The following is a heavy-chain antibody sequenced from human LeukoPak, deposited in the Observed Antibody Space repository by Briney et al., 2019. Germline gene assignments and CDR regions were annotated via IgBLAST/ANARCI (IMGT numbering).Heavy chain of an antibody. J-gene: IGHJ4*02. CDR1: GFTFGDYA. V-gene: IGHV3-49*04. D-gene: IGHD1-26*01. CDR3: TREVGAPDY. CDR2: IRSKAYGGTT. Sequence: PGRSLRLSCTASGFTFGDYAMSWVRQAPGKGLEWVGFIRSKAYGGTTEYAASVKGRFTISRDDSKSIAYLQMNSLKTEDTAVYYCTREVGAPDYWGQGTLVTVSS.